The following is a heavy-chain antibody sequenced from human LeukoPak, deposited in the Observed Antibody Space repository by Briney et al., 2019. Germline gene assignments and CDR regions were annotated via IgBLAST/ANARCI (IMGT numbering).Heavy chain of an antibody. CDR2: VAHDGTVK. J-gene: IGHJ5*02. D-gene: IGHD6-19*01. CDR3: ARDRYSSGWRGFDP. CDR1: GFTFSNYG. Sequence: GGSLRLSCVGSGFTFSNYGMHWVRQAPDKGLEWVAVVAHDGTVKYYADPVKGRFTISRDNSKNTLYLQMNSLRAEDTAVYYCARDRYSSGWRGFDPWGQGTLVTVSS. V-gene: IGHV3-30*03.